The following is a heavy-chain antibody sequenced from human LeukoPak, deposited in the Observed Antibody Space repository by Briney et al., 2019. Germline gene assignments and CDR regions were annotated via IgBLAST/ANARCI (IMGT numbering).Heavy chain of an antibody. D-gene: IGHD6-6*01. Sequence: ASVEVSCKASGYTFTGYYMHWVRQAPGQGLEWMGWINPNSGGTNYAQKFQGRVTMTRDTSISTAYMELSRLRSDDTAVYYCARDRAAPEEYYYMDVWGKGTTVTVSS. J-gene: IGHJ6*03. CDR1: GYTFTGYY. CDR2: INPNSGGT. V-gene: IGHV1-2*02. CDR3: ARDRAAPEEYYYMDV.